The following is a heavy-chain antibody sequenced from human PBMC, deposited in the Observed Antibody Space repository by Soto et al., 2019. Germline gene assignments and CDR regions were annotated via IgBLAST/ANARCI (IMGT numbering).Heavy chain of an antibody. CDR1: GGSISSSNW. CDR3: ARKGANYYDSSGYWPHFDY. Sequence: SETLSLTCAVSGGSISSSNWWSWVRQPPGKGLEWIGEIYPSGSTNYNPSLKSRVTISVDKSKNQFSLKLSSVTAADTAVYYCARKGANYYDSSGYWPHFDYWRQGTLVTVSS. V-gene: IGHV4-4*02. D-gene: IGHD3-22*01. CDR2: IYPSGST. J-gene: IGHJ4*02.